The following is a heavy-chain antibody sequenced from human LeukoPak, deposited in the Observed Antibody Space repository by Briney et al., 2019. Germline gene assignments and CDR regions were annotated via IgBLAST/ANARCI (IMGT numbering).Heavy chain of an antibody. D-gene: IGHD1-26*01. CDR3: ARSLVGAIHEIFDY. J-gene: IGHJ4*02. V-gene: IGHV4-59*01. CDR2: INDSGNT. Sequence: SETLSLTCTVSGGSISNYVWSWIRQPPGKGLEWIGYINDSGNTKYNPSLESRVTISVDTSKNQFSLNLYSVTAADTAVYYCARSLVGAIHEIFDYWGQGTLVTVPS. CDR1: GGSISNYV.